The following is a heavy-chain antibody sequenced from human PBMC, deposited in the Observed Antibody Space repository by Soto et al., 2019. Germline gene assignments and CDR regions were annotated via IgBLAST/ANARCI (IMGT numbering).Heavy chain of an antibody. D-gene: IGHD2-21*01. V-gene: IGHV3-15*01. CDR1: GFTFSNYW. CDR3: TTDHDLLWWELHSHA. Sequence: GGSLRLSCAASGFTFSNYWMSWVRQAPGKGLEWVGRIKSRMDGGTTDYAAPVKGRFNISRDDSKNTLFLQMTSLKTEDTAVYYCTTDHDLLWWELHSHAWGQGTLVTVSS. CDR2: IKSRMDGGTT. J-gene: IGHJ4*02.